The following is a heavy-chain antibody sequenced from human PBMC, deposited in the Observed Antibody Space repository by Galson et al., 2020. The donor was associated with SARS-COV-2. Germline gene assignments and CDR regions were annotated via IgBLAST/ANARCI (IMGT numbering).Heavy chain of an antibody. Sequence: SETLSLTCTVYGYSISSGYYWGWIRQPPGKGLEWIGSIYHSGSTYYNPSLKSRVTISVDTSKNQFSLKLSSVTAADTAVYYCARFLPAATPFDYWGQGTLVTVSS. V-gene: IGHV4-38-2*02. CDR3: ARFLPAATPFDY. CDR2: IYHSGST. CDR1: GYSISSGYY. J-gene: IGHJ4*02. D-gene: IGHD2-2*01.